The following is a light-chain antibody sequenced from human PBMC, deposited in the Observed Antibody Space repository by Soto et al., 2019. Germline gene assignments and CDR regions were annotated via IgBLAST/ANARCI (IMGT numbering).Light chain of an antibody. CDR2: AES. V-gene: IGKV3-20*01. Sequence: EIVLTQSPVTLSLSPGEIATLSCRASQSVSSNYLAWFQQKPGQAPRLLIYAESSRATGIPHRFSGSGSWTEFTITITRMEPEDFAVYYCHQYLGPXGITFGQGTRLXI. CDR1: QSVSSNY. CDR3: HQYLGPXGIT. J-gene: IGKJ5*01.